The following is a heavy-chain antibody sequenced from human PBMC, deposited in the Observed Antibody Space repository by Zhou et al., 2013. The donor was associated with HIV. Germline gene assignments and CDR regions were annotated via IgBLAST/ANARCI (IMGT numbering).Heavy chain of an antibody. D-gene: IGHD2-2*01. CDR1: GGTFSSSA. Sequence: QVQLVQSGAEVKKPGSSVKVSCKASGGTFSSSAISWVRQAPGQGLEWMGRIIPIVGTANYAQKFQGRVTITTDESTSTAYMELSSLRSEDTAVYYCARDLLPTTSWTDSYYYGMDVWGQGTTVTVAS. CDR2: IIPIVGTA. V-gene: IGHV1-69*05. CDR3: ARDLLPTTSWTDSYYYGMDV. J-gene: IGHJ6*02.